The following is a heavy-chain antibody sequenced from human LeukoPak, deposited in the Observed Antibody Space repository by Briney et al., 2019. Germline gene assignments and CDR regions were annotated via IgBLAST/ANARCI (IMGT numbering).Heavy chain of an antibody. CDR2: INHSGSN. V-gene: IGHV4-34*01. Sequence: SETLSLTCAVYGGSFSGYYWSWIRQPPGKGLEWIGEINHSGSNNYNPPLKSRVTISVDTSKNQFSLKLSSVTAADTAVYYCARGHRNWEFAYWGQGTLVTVSS. CDR1: GGSFSGYY. D-gene: IGHD7-27*01. J-gene: IGHJ4*02. CDR3: ARGHRNWEFAY.